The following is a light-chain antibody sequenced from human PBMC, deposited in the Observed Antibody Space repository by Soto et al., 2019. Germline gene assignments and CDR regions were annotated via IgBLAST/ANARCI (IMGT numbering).Light chain of an antibody. CDR2: GAS. CDR1: QSLSSNY. J-gene: IGKJ1*01. V-gene: IGKV3-20*01. Sequence: EIVLTPSLGTLSLSPGDRATLSCRASQSLSSNYLAWYQQKRGQAPRLLIYGASNRATDIPDRFSGSGSGTEFALTITRLEPADFAVYFCQQYDTFPRTFGQGTKVEIQ. CDR3: QQYDTFPRT.